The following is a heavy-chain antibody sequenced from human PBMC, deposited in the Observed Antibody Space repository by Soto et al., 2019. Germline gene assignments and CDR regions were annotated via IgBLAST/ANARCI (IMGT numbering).Heavy chain of an antibody. CDR3: AKDPNDYVVLRPNYYYSGMDF. CDR2: INWNGGST. Sequence: GGSLRLSCAASGFTFDDYGMSWVRQAPGKGLEWVSGINWNGGSTGYADSVKGRFTISRDNAKNSLYLQMNSLRAEDTAVYYCAKDPNDYVVLRPNYYYSGMDFWGQGTTVTVSS. D-gene: IGHD3-16*01. CDR1: GFTFDDYG. V-gene: IGHV3-20*04. J-gene: IGHJ6*02.